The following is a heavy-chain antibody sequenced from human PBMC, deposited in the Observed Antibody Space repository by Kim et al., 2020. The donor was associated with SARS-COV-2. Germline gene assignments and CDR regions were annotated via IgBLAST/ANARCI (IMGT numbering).Heavy chain of an antibody. J-gene: IGHJ6*02. CDR2: INHSGST. V-gene: IGHV4-34*01. CDR1: GGSFSGYY. Sequence: SETLSLTCAVYGGSFSGYYWSWIRQPPGKGLEWIGEINHSGSTNYNPSLKSRVTISVDTSKNQFSLKLSSVTAADTAVYYCARLREKSTDCSGGRCYLGRYYYGMDVWGQGTTVTVSS. CDR3: ARLREKSTDCSGGRCYLGRYYYGMDV. D-gene: IGHD2-15*01.